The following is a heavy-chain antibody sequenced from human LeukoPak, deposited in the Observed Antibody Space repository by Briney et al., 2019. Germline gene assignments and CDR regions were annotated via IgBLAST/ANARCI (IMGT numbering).Heavy chain of an antibody. CDR2: IWYDGSKQ. D-gene: IGHD3-3*01. Sequence: GRSLGLSCAASGFTFSAHGMHWVRQAPGKGLEWVAVIWYDGSKQEYAESVKGRFTISRDDSKNTLYLQMNSLRAEDTAVYYCAREASGYYRDFWGQGTLVTVSS. J-gene: IGHJ4*02. CDR3: AREASGYYRDF. CDR1: GFTFSAHG. V-gene: IGHV3-33*01.